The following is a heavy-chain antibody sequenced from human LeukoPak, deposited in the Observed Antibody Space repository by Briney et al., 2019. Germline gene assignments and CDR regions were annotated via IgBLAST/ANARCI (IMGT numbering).Heavy chain of an antibody. V-gene: IGHV3-21*01. CDR2: ISSSSTYI. Sequence: GGSLRLSCAASGFTFSSYSMNWVRQAPGKGLEWVSSISSSSTYIYYADSVKGRFTISRDNAKNSLYLQMNSLRAEDTAVYYCARDLYYYDRAGDYWGQGTLVTVSS. J-gene: IGHJ4*02. CDR1: GFTFSSYS. D-gene: IGHD3-22*01. CDR3: ARDLYYYDRAGDY.